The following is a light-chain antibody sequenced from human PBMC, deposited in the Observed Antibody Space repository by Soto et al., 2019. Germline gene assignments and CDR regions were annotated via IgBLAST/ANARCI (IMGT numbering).Light chain of an antibody. CDR2: DAS. J-gene: IGKJ1*01. CDR1: QSVRTY. Sequence: EIVLTQSPATLSLSPGERATLSRRASQSVRTYLGWYQQKPGQAPRLLIYDASHGATGIPARFSGSGSGTDFTLTISSLEPEDFAVYYCQQSSSWPLTFGQGTKVDIK. CDR3: QQSSSWPLT. V-gene: IGKV3-11*01.